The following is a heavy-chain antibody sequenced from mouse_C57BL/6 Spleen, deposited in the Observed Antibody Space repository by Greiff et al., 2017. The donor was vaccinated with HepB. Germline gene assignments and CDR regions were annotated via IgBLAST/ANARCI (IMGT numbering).Heavy chain of an antibody. CDR1: GYTFTDYY. D-gene: IGHD1-1*01. CDR2: INPNNGGT. CDR3: ARRYYGSSQYYFEY. Sequence: EVQLQQSGPELVKPGASVKISCKASGYTFTDYYMNWVKQSHGKSLEWIGDINPNNGGTSYNQKFKGKATLTVDKSSSTAYMELRSLTSEDSAVYYCARRYYGSSQYYFEYWGQGTTLTVSS. J-gene: IGHJ2*01. V-gene: IGHV1-26*01.